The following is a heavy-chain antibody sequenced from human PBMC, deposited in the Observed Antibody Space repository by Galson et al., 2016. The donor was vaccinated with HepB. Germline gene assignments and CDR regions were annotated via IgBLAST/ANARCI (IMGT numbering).Heavy chain of an antibody. CDR2: IYAGVSDT. J-gene: IGHJ2*01. CDR3: ARGLVFVSNWYYDL. Sequence: QSGAEVKKPGESLKISCEGSGFSLSTYWIGWVRQMPGKGLEWMGTIYAGVSDTRYSPSFQGQVTISVDKSINTACLQWRRLEASDTAMYYCARGLVFVSNWYYDLWGRGTLVTVSS. CDR1: GFSLSTYW. V-gene: IGHV5-51*01. D-gene: IGHD2-15*01.